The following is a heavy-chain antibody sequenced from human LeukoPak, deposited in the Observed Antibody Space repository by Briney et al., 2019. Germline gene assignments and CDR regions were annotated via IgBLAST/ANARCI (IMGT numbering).Heavy chain of an antibody. D-gene: IGHD6-19*01. Sequence: GGSLRLSCEASGFTFNTYAISWVRQARGKGLEWVSGICGSGGCTYYADSVKGRFTISRDNSKNTVYLQMNSLTADDTAVYYCAKTTVGYSSGRYPVWPADCWGQGTLVTVSS. CDR3: AKTTVGYSSGRYPVWPADC. CDR2: ICGSGGCT. V-gene: IGHV3-23*01. J-gene: IGHJ4*02. CDR1: GFTFNTYA.